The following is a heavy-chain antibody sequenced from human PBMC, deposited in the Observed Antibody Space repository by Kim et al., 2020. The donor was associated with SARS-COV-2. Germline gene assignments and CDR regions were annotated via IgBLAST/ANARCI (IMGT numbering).Heavy chain of an antibody. D-gene: IGHD2-21*02. V-gene: IGHV4-4*09. CDR3: ARNAYCGGDCYPYSDY. J-gene: IGHJ4*02. Sequence: SLKSRVTISVDTSKNQFSLKLSSVTAADTAVYYCARNAYCGGDCYPYSDYWGQGTLVTVSS.